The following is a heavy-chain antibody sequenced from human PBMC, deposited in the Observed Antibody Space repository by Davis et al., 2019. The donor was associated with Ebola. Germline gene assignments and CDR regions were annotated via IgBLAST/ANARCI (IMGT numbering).Heavy chain of an antibody. J-gene: IGHJ4*02. CDR2: ISYDGSNK. CDR1: GFTFSSYA. D-gene: IGHD6-6*01. CDR3: AKGLYSSSSIDY. V-gene: IGHV3-30-3*01. Sequence: GESLKISCAASGFTFSSYAMHWVRQAPGKGLEWVAVISYDGSNKYYADSVKGRFTISRDNSKNTLYLQMNSLRAEDTAVYYCAKGLYSSSSIDYWGQGTLVTVSS.